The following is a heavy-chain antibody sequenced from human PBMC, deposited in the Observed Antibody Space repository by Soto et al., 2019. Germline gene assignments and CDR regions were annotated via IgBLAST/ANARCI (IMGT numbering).Heavy chain of an antibody. CDR1: GFTFTNYA. D-gene: IGHD5-12*01. CDR2: ISPSGGST. J-gene: IGHJ4*02. CDR3: AKEVYSGYDFFDY. V-gene: IGHV3-23*01. Sequence: VQLLESGGGLVQPGGSLRLSCAASGFTFTNYAMTWVRQAPGKGLEWVSDISPSGGSTYYADSVKGRFTISRDNSKNTLYLQMNSLRAEDTAIYYCAKEVYSGYDFFDYWGQGTLVTVSS.